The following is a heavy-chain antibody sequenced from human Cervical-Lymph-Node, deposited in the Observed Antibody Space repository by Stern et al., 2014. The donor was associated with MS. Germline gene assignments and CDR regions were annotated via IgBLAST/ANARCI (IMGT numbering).Heavy chain of an antibody. D-gene: IGHD1-26*01. V-gene: IGHV4-4*02. CDR3: ARARGGTDYYPLDY. J-gene: IGHJ4*02. CDR1: GGSIISSNL. CDR2: IYHSGST. Sequence: QVQLQESGPGLVKASGTLSLTCSVSGGSIISSNLWSWVRQPPGKGLEWIGEIYHSGSTNYNPSLKSRVTILGDKSPNPFSLNLSSVTAADTAIYYCARARGGTDYYPLDYWGQGSLVTVSS.